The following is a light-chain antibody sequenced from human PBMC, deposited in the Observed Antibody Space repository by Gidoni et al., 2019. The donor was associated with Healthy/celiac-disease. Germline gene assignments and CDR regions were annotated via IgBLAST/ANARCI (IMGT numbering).Light chain of an antibody. CDR2: AAS. CDR1: QSISSY. J-gene: IGKJ5*01. V-gene: IGKV1-39*01. Sequence: IQMTQSPSSLSASVGDRVTITRRVSQSISSYLNWYQQKPGKAPKQWIYAASSLQSGVPSRFSDSGSVTDFTLTISSLQPEDFATYYCQQSYNTPITFGQGTRLEIK. CDR3: QQSYNTPIT.